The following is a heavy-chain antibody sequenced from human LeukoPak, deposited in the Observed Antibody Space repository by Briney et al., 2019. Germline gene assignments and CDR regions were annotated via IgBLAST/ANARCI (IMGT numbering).Heavy chain of an antibody. CDR2: ISPSGGNT. CDR1: GYTFTSYY. V-gene: IGHV1-46*01. D-gene: IGHD3-22*01. CDR3: ARDQGYDSSGYYHYQFDY. Sequence: ASVKVSCKASGYTFTSYYLQWVRQAPGQGLEWMGIISPSGGNTSYAQKFQGRVTMTRDMSTSTVYMELSSLRSEDTAVYYCARDQGYDSSGYYHYQFDYWGQGTLVTVSS. J-gene: IGHJ4*02.